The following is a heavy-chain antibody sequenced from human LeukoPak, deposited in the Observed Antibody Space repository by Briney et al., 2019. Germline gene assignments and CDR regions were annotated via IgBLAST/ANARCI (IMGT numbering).Heavy chain of an antibody. Sequence: ASVKVSCKASGYTFTSYGISWVRQAPGQGLEWMGWISAYNGNTNYAQKLQGRVTVTTDTSTSTAYMELRSLRSDDTAVYYCARDSQFGIAAAGTGYWGQGTLVTVSS. CDR1: GYTFTSYG. CDR3: ARDSQFGIAAAGTGY. D-gene: IGHD6-13*01. CDR2: ISAYNGNT. V-gene: IGHV1-18*01. J-gene: IGHJ4*02.